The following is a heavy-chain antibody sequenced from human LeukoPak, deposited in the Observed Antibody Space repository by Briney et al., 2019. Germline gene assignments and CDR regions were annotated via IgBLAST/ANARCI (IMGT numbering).Heavy chain of an antibody. CDR2: IIPIFGTA. D-gene: IGHD1-7*01. V-gene: IGHV1-69*13. CDR3: AREMGTTRFDP. CDR1: GYTFISYG. J-gene: IGHJ5*02. Sequence: GASVKVSCKASGYTFISYGITWLRQAPGQGLEWMGGIIPIFGTANYAQKFQGRVTITADESTSTAYMELSSLRSEDTAVYYCAREMGTTRFDPWGQGTLVTVSS.